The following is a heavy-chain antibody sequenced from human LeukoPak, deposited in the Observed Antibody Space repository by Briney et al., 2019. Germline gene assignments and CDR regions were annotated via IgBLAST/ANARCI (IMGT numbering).Heavy chain of an antibody. D-gene: IGHD3-3*01. Sequence: PGGSLRLSCAASGFTFSNYWMTWVRQAPGKGLEWVAIIKQDGSEKYYVDSVKGRFTISRDNAKSSLYLQMDSLRAEDTAVYYCARDLETYYNFWSGSHRTDYYYYMDVWGKGTTVTVSS. J-gene: IGHJ6*03. CDR2: IKQDGSEK. CDR3: ARDLETYYNFWSGSHRTDYYYYMDV. CDR1: GFTFSNYW. V-gene: IGHV3-7*01.